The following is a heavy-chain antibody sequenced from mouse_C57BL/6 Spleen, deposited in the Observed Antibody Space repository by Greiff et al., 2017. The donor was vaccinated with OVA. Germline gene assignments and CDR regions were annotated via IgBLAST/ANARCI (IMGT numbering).Heavy chain of an antibody. V-gene: IGHV3-6*01. CDR3: AGYRDY. CDR2: ISYDGSN. Sequence: EESGPGLVKPSQSLSLTCSVTGYSITSGYYWNWIRQFPGNKLEWMGYISYDGSNNYNPSLKNRISITRDTSKNQFFLKLNSVTTEDTATYYCAGYRDYWGQGTTLTVSS. J-gene: IGHJ2*01. D-gene: IGHD2-2*01. CDR1: GYSITSGYY.